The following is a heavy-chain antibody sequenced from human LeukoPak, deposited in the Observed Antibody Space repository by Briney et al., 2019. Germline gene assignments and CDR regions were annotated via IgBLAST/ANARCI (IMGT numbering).Heavy chain of an antibody. V-gene: IGHV4-38-2*02. CDR3: SLTPYGASGYFDY. J-gene: IGHJ4*02. CDR1: GYSISSGCF. Sequence: SETLFHTRSVSGYSISSGCFWGWIRQPPGKGLEWIGSIFHSGSTYYNPSLKSRVSISVDTSKIQNSLKLSSMTAADTAVYYCSLTPYGASGYFDYWGQGTMVTVSS. D-gene: IGHD2-21*01. CDR2: IFHSGST.